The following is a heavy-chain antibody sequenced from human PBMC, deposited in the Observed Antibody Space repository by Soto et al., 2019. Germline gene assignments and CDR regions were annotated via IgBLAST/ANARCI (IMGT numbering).Heavy chain of an antibody. CDR3: AKSPYIYGFGGVDV. CDR2: IWSDGKKE. Sequence: GGSLRLSCAASGFTFNDYAMYWVRQAPGKGLEWVVNIWSDGKKENYAQSAKGRFTISRDDSKNLVYLQVNSLRSEDTAVYYCAKSPYIYGFGGVDVWGQGTTVTVSS. CDR1: GFTFNDYA. J-gene: IGHJ6*02. V-gene: IGHV3-30*02. D-gene: IGHD3-10*01.